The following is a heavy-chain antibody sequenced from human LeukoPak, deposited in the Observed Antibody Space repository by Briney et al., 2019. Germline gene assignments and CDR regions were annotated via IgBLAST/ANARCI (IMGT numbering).Heavy chain of an antibody. Sequence: AGGSLRLSCAASGFTFSSYAMHWVRQAPGKGLEWVANIKQDGSEKYYVDSVKGRFTISRDNAKNSLYLQMNSLRAEDTAVYYCARDRDGDYAWFDPWGQGTLVTVSS. CDR3: ARDRDGDYAWFDP. D-gene: IGHD4-17*01. J-gene: IGHJ5*02. V-gene: IGHV3-7*03. CDR1: GFTFSSYA. CDR2: IKQDGSEK.